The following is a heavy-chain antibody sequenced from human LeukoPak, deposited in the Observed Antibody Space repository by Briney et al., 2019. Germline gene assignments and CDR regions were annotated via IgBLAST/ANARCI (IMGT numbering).Heavy chain of an antibody. CDR3: ASYHAAVAGPWVDY. V-gene: IGHV4-59*01. D-gene: IGHD6-19*01. J-gene: IGHJ4*02. CDR1: GGSISSYY. CDR2: IYYSGST. Sequence: SETLSLTCTVSGGSISSYYWSWIRQPPGKGLEWIGYIYYSGSTNYNPSLKSRVTISVDTSKNQFSLKLSSVTAADTAVYYCASYHAAVAGPWVDYWGQGTLVTVSS.